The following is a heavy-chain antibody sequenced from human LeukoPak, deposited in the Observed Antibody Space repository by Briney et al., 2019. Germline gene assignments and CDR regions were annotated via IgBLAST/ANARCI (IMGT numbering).Heavy chain of an antibody. J-gene: IGHJ4*02. CDR3: ARANRQQWLVTPFDY. Sequence: PGRSLRLSCAASGFTFSSYAMHWVRQAPGKGLEWVAVISYDGSNKYYADSVKGRFTISRDNSKNTLYLQINSLRAEDTAVYYCARANRQQWLVTPFDYWGQGTLVTVSS. V-gene: IGHV3-30*04. CDR2: ISYDGSNK. CDR1: GFTFSSYA. D-gene: IGHD6-19*01.